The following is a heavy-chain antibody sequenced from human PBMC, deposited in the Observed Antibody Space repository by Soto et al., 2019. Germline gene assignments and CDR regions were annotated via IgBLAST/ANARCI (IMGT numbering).Heavy chain of an antibody. J-gene: IGHJ1*01. CDR3: ARDGIAARPGYFQH. D-gene: IGHD6-6*01. CDR2: TYYRSKWYN. V-gene: IGHV6-1*01. Sequence: SQTLSLTCAISGDSVSSNSAAWNWIRQSPSRGLEWLGRTYYRSKWYNDYAVSVKSRITITPDTSKNQFSLQLNSVTPEDTAVYYCARDGIAARPGYFQHWGQGTLVTVSS. CDR1: GDSVSSNSAA.